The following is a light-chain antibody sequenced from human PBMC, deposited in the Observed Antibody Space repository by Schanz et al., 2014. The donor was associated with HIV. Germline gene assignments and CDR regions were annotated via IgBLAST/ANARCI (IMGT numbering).Light chain of an antibody. CDR3: QQYGSSPPIT. CDR2: ATS. Sequence: EIVLTQSPGSLSLSPGGRATLSCGASQRLSSSYLAWYQQKRDQPPRLVIYATSTRAAGIPDRFSGSGSGTDFTLTINRLEPADSAVYYCQQYGSSPPITFGQGTRLEI. CDR1: QRLSSSY. V-gene: IGKV3-20*01. J-gene: IGKJ5*01.